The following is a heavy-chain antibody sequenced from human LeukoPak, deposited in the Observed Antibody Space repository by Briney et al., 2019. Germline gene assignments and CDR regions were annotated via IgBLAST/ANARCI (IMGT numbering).Heavy chain of an antibody. V-gene: IGHV1-18*01. CDR2: ISAYNDNT. J-gene: IGHJ4*02. CDR1: GYTFTNYD. Sequence: ASVKVSXKASGYTFTNYDISWMRQAPGQGLEWMGWISAYNDNTNYAQKLQGRVTMTTDTSTSTAYMELRSLRSDDTAVYYCAREHSGSYSQPLDYFDYWGQGTLVTVSS. CDR3: AREHSGSYSQPLDYFDY. D-gene: IGHD1-26*01.